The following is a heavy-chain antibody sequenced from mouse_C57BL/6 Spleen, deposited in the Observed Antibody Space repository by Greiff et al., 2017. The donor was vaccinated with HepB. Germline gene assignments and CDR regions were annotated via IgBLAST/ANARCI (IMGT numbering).Heavy chain of an antibody. D-gene: IGHD1-1*01. CDR3: SRNGTYDSSYLDLDY. Sequence: VQLQQSGPELVKPGASVKISCTASGYSFTGYYMHWVKQSPEKSLEWIGEINPSTGGTTYTQKFKAKATMTVDTSSSTAYMQLKSLTSEDSAVYDCSRNGTYDSSYLDLDYWGQGTTLTVSS. CDR2: INPSTGGT. J-gene: IGHJ2*01. V-gene: IGHV1-42*01. CDR1: GYSFTGYY.